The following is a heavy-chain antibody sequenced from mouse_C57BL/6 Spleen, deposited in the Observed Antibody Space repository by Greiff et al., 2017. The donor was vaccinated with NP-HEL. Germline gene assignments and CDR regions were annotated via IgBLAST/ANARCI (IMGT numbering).Heavy chain of an antibody. CDR2: INPNNGGT. CDR1: GYTFTDYY. D-gene: IGHD1-1*01. V-gene: IGHV1-26*01. CDR3: ARYYYGSRELDYAMDY. Sequence: EVQLQQSGPELVKPGASVKISCKASGYTFTDYYMNWVKQSHGKSLEWIGDINPNNGGTSYNQKFKGKATLTVDKSSSTAYMELRSLTSEDSAVYYCARYYYGSRELDYAMDYWGQGTSVTVSS. J-gene: IGHJ4*01.